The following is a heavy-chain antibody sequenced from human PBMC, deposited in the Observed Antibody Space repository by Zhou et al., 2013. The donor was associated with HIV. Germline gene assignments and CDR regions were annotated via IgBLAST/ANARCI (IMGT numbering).Heavy chain of an antibody. CDR2: INPNSGGT. CDR3: ARDVSIAARSRGDAFDI. J-gene: IGHJ3*02. Sequence: QVQLVQSGAEVKKPGASVKVSCKASGYTFTGYYMHWVRQAPGQGLEWMGWINPNSGGTNYAQKFQGRVTMTRDTSISTAYMELSRLRSDDTAVYYCARDVSIAARSRGDAFDIWGQGTMVTVSS. CDR1: GYTFTGYY. V-gene: IGHV1-2*02. D-gene: IGHD6-6*01.